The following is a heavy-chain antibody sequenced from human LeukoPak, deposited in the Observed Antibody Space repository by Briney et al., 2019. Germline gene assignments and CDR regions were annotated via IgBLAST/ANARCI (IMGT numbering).Heavy chain of an antibody. Sequence: GGSLRLSCAASGFTVSSNYMGWVRQAPGKGLEWVSVIYSGGSTYYADSVKGRFTISRDNSKNTLYLQMNSLRAEDTAVYYCARVIGVRTPYYFDYWAREPWSPSPQ. D-gene: IGHD4-23*01. J-gene: IGHJ4*02. CDR1: GFTVSSNY. V-gene: IGHV3-66*01. CDR3: ARVIGVRTPYYFDY. CDR2: IYSGGST.